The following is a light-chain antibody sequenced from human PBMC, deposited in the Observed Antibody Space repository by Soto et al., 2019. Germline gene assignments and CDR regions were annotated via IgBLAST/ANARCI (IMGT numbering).Light chain of an antibody. V-gene: IGKV3-15*01. J-gene: IGKJ4*01. CDR2: DAS. Sequence: EIALTQSPATLSLSPGERATLSCRASQSVSSNLAWYQQKPGQAPRLLIYDASTRATGIPARFSGSGSGTEFTLTISSLQSEDFAVYYCQQYHNWLTFGGGTKVDIK. CDR1: QSVSSN. CDR3: QQYHNWLT.